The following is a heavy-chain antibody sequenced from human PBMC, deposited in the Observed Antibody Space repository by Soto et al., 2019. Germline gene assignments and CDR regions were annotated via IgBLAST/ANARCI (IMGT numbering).Heavy chain of an antibody. Sequence: PGGSLRLSCAASGFTFSSYAMSWVRQAPGKGLEWVSAISGSGGSTYYADSVKGRFTISRDNSKNTLYLQMNSLRAEDTAVYYWAKDPRFVVVVAATRHQGSDFNYWCQGPLVTVSS. J-gene: IGHJ4*02. CDR3: AKDPRFVVVVAATRHQGSDFNY. V-gene: IGHV3-23*01. D-gene: IGHD2-15*01. CDR2: ISGSGGST. CDR1: GFTFSSYA.